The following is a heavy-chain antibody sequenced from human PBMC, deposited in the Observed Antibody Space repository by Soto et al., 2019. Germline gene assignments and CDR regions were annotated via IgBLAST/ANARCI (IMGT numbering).Heavy chain of an antibody. J-gene: IGHJ5*02. CDR2: IYPGDSDT. CDR3: ARSSWYAATFSWLDP. Sequence: LKISCKGSGYSFTSYWIGWVRQMPGKGLEWMGIIYPGDSDTRYSPSFQGQVTISADKSISTAYLQWSSLKASDTAMYYCARSSWYAATFSWLDPWGQGTLVTV. D-gene: IGHD6-13*01. V-gene: IGHV5-51*01. CDR1: GYSFTSYW.